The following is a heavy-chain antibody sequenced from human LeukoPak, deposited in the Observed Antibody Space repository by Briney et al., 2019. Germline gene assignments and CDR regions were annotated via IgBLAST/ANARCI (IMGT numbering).Heavy chain of an antibody. J-gene: IGHJ6*02. Sequence: PGGSLRLSCAASGFTFDIYWMMWVRQAPRKGLEWVAHIKEDGGEQYYVDSVKGRFTISRDNAKNSLYLQLNSLRAEDTAVYYCARIRGYFYGSVPGTYAMGVWGQGTTVTVSS. CDR3: ARIRGYFYGSVPGTYAMGV. CDR2: IKEDGGEQ. D-gene: IGHD5-18*01. V-gene: IGHV3-7*01. CDR1: GFTFDIYW.